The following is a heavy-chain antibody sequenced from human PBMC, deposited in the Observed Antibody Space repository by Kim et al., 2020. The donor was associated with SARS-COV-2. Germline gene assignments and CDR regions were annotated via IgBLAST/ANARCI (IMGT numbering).Heavy chain of an antibody. J-gene: IGHJ3*02. CDR2: INSNGGNI. V-gene: IGHV3-20*01. Sequence: GGSLRLSCAASGFNFDEYGMNWVRQVPGKGLEWVSSINSNGGNISYADSMKGRLTISRDNAKNSLYLQMHSLRAEDTALYHCARALGSSNSYEVAFEIWGRGTVVTVSS. CDR1: GFNFDEYG. D-gene: IGHD6-13*01. CDR3: ARALGSSNSYEVAFEI.